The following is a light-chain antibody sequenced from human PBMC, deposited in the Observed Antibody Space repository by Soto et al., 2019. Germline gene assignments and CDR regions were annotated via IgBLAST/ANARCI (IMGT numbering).Light chain of an antibody. Sequence: EIVLTQSPGTLSLSPGERATLSCRASQSVSNRYLAWYQQKPGQAPRPLIYGASSRATGIPDRFSGSGSGTDFTLTISRLEPEDFAVYYCQQRSNWPLTFGPGTKVDIK. J-gene: IGKJ3*01. CDR3: QQRSNWPLT. CDR2: GAS. V-gene: IGKV3D-20*02. CDR1: QSVSNRY.